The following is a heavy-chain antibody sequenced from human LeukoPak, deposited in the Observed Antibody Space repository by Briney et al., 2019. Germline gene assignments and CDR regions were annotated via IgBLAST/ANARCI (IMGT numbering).Heavy chain of an antibody. J-gene: IGHJ6*02. V-gene: IGHV3-11*01. Sequence: PGGSLRLSCAASGFTFSDYYMSWIRQAPGKGLEWVSYISSSGSTIYYADSVKGRFTISRDNAKNSLYLQMNSLRAEDTAVYYCARALQQLVLHGMDVWGQGTTVTVSS. CDR2: ISSSGSTI. CDR1: GFTFSDYY. CDR3: ARALQQLVLHGMDV. D-gene: IGHD6-13*01.